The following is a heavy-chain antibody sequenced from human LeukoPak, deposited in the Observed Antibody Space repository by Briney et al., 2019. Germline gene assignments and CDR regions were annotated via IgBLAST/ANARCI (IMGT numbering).Heavy chain of an antibody. V-gene: IGHV3-13*01. CDR1: GFTFSSYD. Sequence: GGSLRLSCAASGFTFSSYDVHWVRQATGKGLEWVSAIGTAGDTYYPGSVKGRFTISRENAKNSLYLQMNSLRAGDTAVYYCARGIVDTAMVSYAFDIWGQGTMVTVSS. D-gene: IGHD5-18*01. CDR2: IGTAGDT. J-gene: IGHJ3*02. CDR3: ARGIVDTAMVSYAFDI.